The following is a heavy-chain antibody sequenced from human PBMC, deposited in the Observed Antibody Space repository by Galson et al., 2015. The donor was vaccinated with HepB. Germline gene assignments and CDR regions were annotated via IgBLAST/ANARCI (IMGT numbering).Heavy chain of an antibody. CDR3: AKDPELRYFDWLPSPPFDY. CDR2: ISGSGGST. J-gene: IGHJ4*02. Sequence: SLRLSCAASGFTFSSYAMSWVRQAPGKGLEWVSAISGSGGSTYYADSVKGRFTISRDNSKNTLYLQMNSLRAEDTAVYYCAKDPELRYFDWLPSPPFDYWGQGTLVTVSS. CDR1: GFTFSSYA. V-gene: IGHV3-23*01. D-gene: IGHD3-9*01.